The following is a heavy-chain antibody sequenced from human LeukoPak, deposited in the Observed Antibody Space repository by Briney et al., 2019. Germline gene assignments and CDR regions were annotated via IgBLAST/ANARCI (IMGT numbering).Heavy chain of an antibody. D-gene: IGHD5-12*01. CDR2: ISDGGGST. Sequence: GGSQRLSCAVSGYTFSTCDMLWVPQARGKGVVGISAISDGGGSTYYADSVESRFTISRDNSKNTLYLQMNSLRAEDTAVYYCAKDPPSGYGWVIWGQGTMVTVSS. CDR1: GYTFSTCD. V-gene: IGHV3-23*01. J-gene: IGHJ3*02. CDR3: AKDPPSGYGWVI.